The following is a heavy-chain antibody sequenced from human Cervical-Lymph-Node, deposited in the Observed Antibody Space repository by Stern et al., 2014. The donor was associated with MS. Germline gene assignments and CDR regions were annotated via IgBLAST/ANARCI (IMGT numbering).Heavy chain of an antibody. D-gene: IGHD2-15*01. CDR1: GGSFNNYY. V-gene: IGHV4-59*01. J-gene: IGHJ5*02. Sequence: VQLVESGPGLVKPSETLSLTCTVSGGSFNNYYLRWVRQPPGKGLAWIGYISHDGSTKYHASLKSRVTISLHTSKKQFSLRLTAVTAADTAVYYCARVYDCSGGTCFSTSWFDPWGQGTLVTVSS. CDR3: ARVYDCSGGTCFSTSWFDP. CDR2: ISHDGST.